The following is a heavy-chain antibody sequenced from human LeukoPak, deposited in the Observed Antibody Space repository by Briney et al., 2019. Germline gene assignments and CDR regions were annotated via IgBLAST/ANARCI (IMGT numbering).Heavy chain of an antibody. CDR1: GFTFDDYA. D-gene: IGHD4-17*01. J-gene: IGHJ2*01. CDR2: ISWNSGSI. V-gene: IGHV3-9*01. CDR3: AKDLLPTDYGIGRFDL. Sequence: GGSLRLSCAASGFTFDDYAMHWVRQAPGKGLEWVSGISWNSGSIGYADSVKGRFTISRDNAKNSLYLQMNSLRAEDTALYYCAKDLLPTDYGIGRFDLWGRGTLVTVSS.